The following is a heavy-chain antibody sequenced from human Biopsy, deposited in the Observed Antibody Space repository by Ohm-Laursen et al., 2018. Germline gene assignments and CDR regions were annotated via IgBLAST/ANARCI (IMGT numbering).Heavy chain of an antibody. D-gene: IGHD3-9*01. Sequence: SSVKVSCNAPGGTFSNYGVNWVRQAPGQGLEWLGGNIPILGTGNYAQKFQDRVTVAADTSTSTATMELRSLRSDDTAVYYCSTKLTGYFHHWGQGTLVIVSS. J-gene: IGHJ1*01. CDR2: NIPILGTG. CDR3: STKLTGYFHH. V-gene: IGHV1-69*06. CDR1: GGTFSNYG.